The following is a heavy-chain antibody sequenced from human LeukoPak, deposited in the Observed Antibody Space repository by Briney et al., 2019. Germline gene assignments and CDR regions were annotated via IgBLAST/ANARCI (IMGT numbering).Heavy chain of an antibody. CDR1: GGTFSSYA. CDR2: IIPIIGIA. D-gene: IGHD4-17*01. Sequence: ASVKVSCKASGGTFSSYAISWVRQAPAPGLEWMGRIIPIIGIANYAQKFQGRVTITADKSTSTDYMELSSLRSEDTAEYYCARALRYAFDIWGQGTMVTVSS. CDR3: ARALRYAFDI. V-gene: IGHV1-69*04. J-gene: IGHJ3*02.